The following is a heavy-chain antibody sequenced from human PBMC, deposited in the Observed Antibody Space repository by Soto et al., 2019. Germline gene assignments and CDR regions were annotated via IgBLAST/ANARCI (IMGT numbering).Heavy chain of an antibody. CDR1: GFTFSSYS. Sequence: EVQLVESGGGLVQPGGSLRLSCAASGFTFSSYSMNWVRQAPGKGLEWVSYISSSSSTIYYADSVKGRFTISRDNAKNSLYMRMNSLRAEDTAVYYCARDVGLLWFGEFHAFDIWGQGTMVTVSS. CDR3: ARDVGLLWFGEFHAFDI. J-gene: IGHJ3*02. V-gene: IGHV3-48*01. CDR2: ISSSSSTI. D-gene: IGHD3-10*01.